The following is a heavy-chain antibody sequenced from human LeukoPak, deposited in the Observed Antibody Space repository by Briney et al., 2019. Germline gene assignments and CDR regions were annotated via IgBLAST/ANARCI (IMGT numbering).Heavy chain of an antibody. Sequence: SGRSLRLSCAASGFTFSSYAMHWVRQAPGKGLEWVAVISYDGSNKYYADSVKGRFTVSRDNSKTTLYLQMNSLRADDTAVYYCAKGGPTGSNYFDFWGQGTLVTVSS. V-gene: IGHV3-30-3*01. J-gene: IGHJ4*02. D-gene: IGHD1-26*01. CDR2: ISYDGSNK. CDR1: GFTFSSYA. CDR3: AKGGPTGSNYFDF.